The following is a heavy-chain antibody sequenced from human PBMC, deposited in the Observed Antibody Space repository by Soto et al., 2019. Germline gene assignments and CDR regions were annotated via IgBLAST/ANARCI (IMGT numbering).Heavy chain of an antibody. CDR3: ARYSGWFIDY. V-gene: IGHV3-7*05. CDR2: IKHDGTET. J-gene: IGHJ4*02. Sequence: ESGGDLVRPGGSLRLSCAASGFIFGRHWMTWVRQAPGKGLEWVANIKHDGTETYLVDSVRGRLTISRDNAKNSVYLQMNSLRVEDTAVYYCARYSGWFIDYWGQGTLVTVSS. D-gene: IGHD1-26*01. CDR1: GFIFGRHW.